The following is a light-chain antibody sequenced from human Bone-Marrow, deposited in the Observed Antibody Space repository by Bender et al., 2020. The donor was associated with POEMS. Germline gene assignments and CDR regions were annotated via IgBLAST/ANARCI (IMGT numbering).Light chain of an antibody. CDR2: DDY. CDR3: VAWDASLNGWV. V-gene: IGLV3-21*02. J-gene: IGLJ3*02. Sequence: SYELTQPPSVSVAPGQTASISCVGNNIGSRSVHWCQQKPGQAPVLVDYDDYNRPSGIPERISGSKSGTSASLAITGLQSDDEAIYFCVAWDASLNGWVFGGGTKLTVL. CDR1: NIGSRS.